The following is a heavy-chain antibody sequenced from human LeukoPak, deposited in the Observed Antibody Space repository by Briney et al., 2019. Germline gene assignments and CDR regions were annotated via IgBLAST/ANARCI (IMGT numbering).Heavy chain of an antibody. CDR3: AREGQEMVTII. J-gene: IGHJ4*02. Sequence: PSETLSLTCAVYGGSFSGYYWSWIRQPPGKGLEWIGEINHSGSTNYNPSLKSRVTISVDTSKNQFSLKLSSVTAADTAVYYCAREGQEMVTIIWGQGTLVTVSS. CDR1: GGSFSGYY. D-gene: IGHD5-24*01. CDR2: INHSGST. V-gene: IGHV4-34*01.